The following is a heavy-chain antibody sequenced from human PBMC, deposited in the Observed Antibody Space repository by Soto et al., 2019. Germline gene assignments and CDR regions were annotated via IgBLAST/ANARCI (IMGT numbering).Heavy chain of an antibody. J-gene: IGHJ4*02. Sequence: SETLSLTCTVSGGSVSSGSYYWSWIRQPPGKGLEWIGYIYYSGSTNYNPSLKSRVTISVDTSKNQFSLKLSSVTAADTAVYYCARYGYTNGDYFDYWAREPWSPSPQ. CDR3: ARYGYTNGDYFDY. D-gene: IGHD5-12*01. V-gene: IGHV4-61*01. CDR2: IYYSGST. CDR1: GGSVSSGSYY.